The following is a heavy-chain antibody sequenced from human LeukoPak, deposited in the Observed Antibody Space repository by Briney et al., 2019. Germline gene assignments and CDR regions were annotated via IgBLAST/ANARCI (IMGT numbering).Heavy chain of an antibody. CDR1: GDSLRRYH. CDR2: VYYSGTA. D-gene: IGHD6-19*01. Sequence: SETLSLTCTVCGDSLRRYHWSWIRQPPGKGLELIGYVYYSGTANYNPSLESRVTILVDTSKNQFSLNLSSVTAADTAVYYCARTKSGWYYSDYWGQGTLVSVSS. J-gene: IGHJ4*02. CDR3: ARTKSGWYYSDY. V-gene: IGHV4-59*08.